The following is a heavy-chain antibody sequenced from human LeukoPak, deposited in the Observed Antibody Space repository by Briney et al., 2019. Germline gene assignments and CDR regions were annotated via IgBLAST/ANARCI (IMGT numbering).Heavy chain of an antibody. D-gene: IGHD3-10*01. CDR3: ARGRVRGVIKPYYYGMDV. J-gene: IGHJ6*02. Sequence: SETLSLTCAVYGESMIGHYWTWIRQPPGKRLEWIGEIHHSGGTNSNPSLKNRLTMSIDMSKNQFSLKLSSVTAADTAVYYCARGRVRGVIKPYYYGMDVWGQGTTVTVSS. CDR1: GESMIGHY. V-gene: IGHV4-34*01. CDR2: IHHSGGT.